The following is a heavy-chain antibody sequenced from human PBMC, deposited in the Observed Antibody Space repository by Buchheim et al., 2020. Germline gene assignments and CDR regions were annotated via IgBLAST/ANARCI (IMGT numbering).Heavy chain of an antibody. CDR1: GFTFSISW. J-gene: IGHJ4*02. CDR3: TNQAEQPGRNY. D-gene: IGHD6-13*01. Sequence: EVQLVESGGDLVQPGGSLRLSCAASGFTFSISWMPWVRQAPGKGLVWVSRIHSDGRSTDYADSVKGRFPISRDNATNTLHLQMNSLRAEDTAVYYGTNQAEQPGRNYWGQGTL. V-gene: IGHV3-74*01. CDR2: IHSDGRST.